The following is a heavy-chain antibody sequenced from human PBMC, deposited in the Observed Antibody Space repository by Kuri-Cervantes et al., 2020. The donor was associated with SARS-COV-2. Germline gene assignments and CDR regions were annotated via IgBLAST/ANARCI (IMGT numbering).Heavy chain of an antibody. CDR3: TTPGTFEAATKN. D-gene: IGHD3-3*02. V-gene: IGHV3-73*01. CDR2: IRSKANSYAT. CDR1: GFTFSGSA. Sequence: GESLKIPCAASGFTFSGSAMHWVRQASGKGLEWVGRIRSKANSYATAYAASVKGRFTISRDDSKNTAYLQMNSLKTEDTAVYYCTTPGTFEAATKNWGQGTLVTVSS. J-gene: IGHJ4*02.